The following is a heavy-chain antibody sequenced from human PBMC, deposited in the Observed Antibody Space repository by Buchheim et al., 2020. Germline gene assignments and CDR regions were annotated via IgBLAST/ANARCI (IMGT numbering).Heavy chain of an antibody. CDR2: IIPIFGTA. V-gene: IGHV1-69*06. D-gene: IGHD6-19*01. CDR3: ATEKTTGYSSGWYYSPFDY. Sequence: QVQLVQSGAEVKKPGSSVKVSCKASGGTFSSYAISWVRQAPGQGLEWMGGIIPIFGTANYAQKFKGRVTITADKSTSTAYMELSSLRSEDTAVYYCATEKTTGYSSGWYYSPFDYWGQGTL. J-gene: IGHJ4*02. CDR1: GGTFSSYA.